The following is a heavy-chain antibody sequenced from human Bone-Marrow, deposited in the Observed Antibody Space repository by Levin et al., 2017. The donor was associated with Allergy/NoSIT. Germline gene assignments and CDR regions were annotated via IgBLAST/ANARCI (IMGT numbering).Heavy chain of an antibody. CDR2: ISYDGSNK. CDR3: ARDGGCSGGSCYWLHYYYGMDV. J-gene: IGHJ6*02. Sequence: GGSLRLSCAASGFTFSSYAMHWVRQAPGKGLEWVAVISYDGSNKYYADSVKGRFTISRDNSKNTLYLQMNSLRAEDTAVYYCARDGGCSGGSCYWLHYYYGMDVWGQGTTVTVSS. D-gene: IGHD2-15*01. V-gene: IGHV3-30-3*01. CDR1: GFTFSSYA.